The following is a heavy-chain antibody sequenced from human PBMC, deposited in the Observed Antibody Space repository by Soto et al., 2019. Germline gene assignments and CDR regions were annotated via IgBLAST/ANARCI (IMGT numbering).Heavy chain of an antibody. J-gene: IGHJ6*02. Sequence: NPSETLSLTCAVYGGSFSGYYWSWIRQPPGKGLEWIGEINHSGSTNYNPSLKSRVTISVDTSKNQFSLKLSSVTAADTAVYYCARAMYYYGSGSYPNYYYYGMDVWGQGTTVTVSS. CDR3: ARAMYYYGSGSYPNYYYYGMDV. CDR2: INHSGST. V-gene: IGHV4-34*01. D-gene: IGHD3-10*01. CDR1: GGSFSGYY.